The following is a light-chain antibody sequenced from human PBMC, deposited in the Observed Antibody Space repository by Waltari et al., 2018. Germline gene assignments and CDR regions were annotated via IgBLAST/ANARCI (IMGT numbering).Light chain of an antibody. CDR2: GVN. Sequence: QSALTQPASVSGSRGQSITISCTGTSSDIWCYNVVSWYQHHPGKAPKLIIYGVNNRPSGVSNRFSGSKSGNTASLTISGLQAEDEADYYCSSYAGSVVFGGGTKLTVL. CDR3: SSYAGSVV. CDR1: SSDIWCYNV. V-gene: IGLV2-23*02. J-gene: IGLJ3*02.